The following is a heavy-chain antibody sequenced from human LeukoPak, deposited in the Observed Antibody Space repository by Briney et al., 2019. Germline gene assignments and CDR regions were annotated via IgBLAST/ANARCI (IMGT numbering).Heavy chain of an antibody. V-gene: IGHV1-69*13. CDR1: GSTFSSYA. Sequence: SVKVSCKASGSTFSSYAISWVRQAPGQGLEWMGGIIPIFGTANYAQKFQGRVTITADESTSTAYMELSSLRSEDTAVYYCAAGGVVAATYYFDYWGQGTLVTVSS. CDR3: AAGGVVAATYYFDY. CDR2: IIPIFGTA. J-gene: IGHJ4*02. D-gene: IGHD2-15*01.